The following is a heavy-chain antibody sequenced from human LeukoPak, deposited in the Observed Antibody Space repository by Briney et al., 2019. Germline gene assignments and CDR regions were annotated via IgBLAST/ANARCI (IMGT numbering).Heavy chain of an antibody. CDR1: GFTFSSYA. Sequence: GGSLRLSCAASGFTFSSYAMSWVRRAPGKGLEWVSSISSSSSYIYYADSVKGRFTISRDNAKNSLYLQMNSLRAGDTAVYYCARESLWDAFDIWGQGTMVTVSS. CDR2: ISSSSSYI. D-gene: IGHD3-10*01. V-gene: IGHV3-21*01. CDR3: ARESLWDAFDI. J-gene: IGHJ3*02.